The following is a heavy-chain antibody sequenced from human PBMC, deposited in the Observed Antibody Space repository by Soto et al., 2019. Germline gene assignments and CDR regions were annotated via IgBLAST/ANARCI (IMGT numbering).Heavy chain of an antibody. CDR2: LNYGGTT. CDR1: GASMTSSIYY. D-gene: IGHD3-22*01. V-gene: IGHV4-39*01. Sequence: SETMSLTCSVSGASMTSSIYYWAWIRQAPGKGLEWIGSLNYGGTTYHSPSLEGRVTMSVDTSQKEFSLNVISVTAADTAIYYCARQSYFDGAGYYLGWFDPWGQGTLVTVSS. CDR3: ARQSYFDGAGYYLGWFDP. J-gene: IGHJ5*02.